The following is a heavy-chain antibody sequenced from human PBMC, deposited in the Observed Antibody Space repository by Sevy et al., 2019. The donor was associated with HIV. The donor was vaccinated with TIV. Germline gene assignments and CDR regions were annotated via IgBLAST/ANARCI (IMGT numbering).Heavy chain of an antibody. CDR1: GFTFSSYG. CDR2: ISYDGSNK. D-gene: IGHD2-2*01. J-gene: IGHJ6*02. CDR3: AKDGGYCSSTSCYPIRYYYYGMDV. Sequence: GGSLRLSCAASGFTFSSYGMHWVRQAPGKGLEWVAVISYDGSNKYYADSVKGGFTISRNNSKNTLYMQMNSLGAEDTAVYYCAKDGGYCSSTSCYPIRYYYYGMDVWGQGTTVTVSS. V-gene: IGHV3-30*18.